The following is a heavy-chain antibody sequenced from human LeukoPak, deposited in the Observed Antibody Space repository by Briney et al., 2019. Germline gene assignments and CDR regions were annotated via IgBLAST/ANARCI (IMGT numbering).Heavy chain of an antibody. CDR3: ARDSLIQYGSGSYWGFDY. D-gene: IGHD3-10*01. Sequence: HPGGSLRLSCAASGFTFSNYWMSWVRQAPGKGPEWVGDIKTDGSDKYYVGSVKGRFTISRDNAKNSLYLQMNSLRAEDTAVYYCARDSLIQYGSGSYWGFDYWGQGILVTGSS. CDR2: IKTDGSDK. V-gene: IGHV3-7*03. CDR1: GFTFSNYW. J-gene: IGHJ4*02.